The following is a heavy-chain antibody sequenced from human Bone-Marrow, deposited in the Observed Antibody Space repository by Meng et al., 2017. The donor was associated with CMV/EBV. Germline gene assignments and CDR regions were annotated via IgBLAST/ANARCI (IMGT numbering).Heavy chain of an antibody. V-gene: IGHV3-53*01. CDR3: AREGGYCSSTSCYYYYGMDV. J-gene: IGHJ6*02. Sequence: GESLKISCAASGFTVSSNYMSWVRQAPGKGLEWVSVIYSGGSTYYADSVKGRFTISRDNSKNTLYLQMNSLRAEDTAVYYCAREGGYCSSTSCYYYYGMDVWGQGTTVTVSS. CDR2: IYSGGST. D-gene: IGHD2-2*01. CDR1: GFTVSSNY.